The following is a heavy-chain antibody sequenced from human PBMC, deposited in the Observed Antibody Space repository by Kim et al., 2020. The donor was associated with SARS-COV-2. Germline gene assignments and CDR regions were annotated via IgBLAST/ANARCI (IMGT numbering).Heavy chain of an antibody. J-gene: IGHJ4*02. D-gene: IGHD1-26*01. CDR3: ARQAYSGSSHFDY. V-gene: IGHV1-69*02. Sequence: TYQGRVQITADKATSTAYMGLSSLRSEDTAVYYCARQAYSGSSHFDYWGQGTLVTVSS.